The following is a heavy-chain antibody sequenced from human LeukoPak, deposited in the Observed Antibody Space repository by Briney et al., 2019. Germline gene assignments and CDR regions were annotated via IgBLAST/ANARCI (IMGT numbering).Heavy chain of an antibody. CDR1: GGSISSSSYY. CDR2: IYHSGST. D-gene: IGHD6-19*01. Sequence: PSETLSLTCTVSGGSISSSSYYWGWIRQPPGKGLEWIGSIYHSGSTYYNPSLKSRVTISVDTSKNQFSLKLSSVTAADTAVYYCARRSIAVAGTPFDYWGQGTLVTVSS. V-gene: IGHV4-39*07. J-gene: IGHJ4*02. CDR3: ARRSIAVAGTPFDY.